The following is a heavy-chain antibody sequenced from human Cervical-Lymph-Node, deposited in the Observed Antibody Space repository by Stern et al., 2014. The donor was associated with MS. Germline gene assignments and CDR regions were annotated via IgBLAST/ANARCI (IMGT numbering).Heavy chain of an antibody. CDR3: ARDRLRIAVAGYFDS. CDR2: ISYHGRDK. Sequence: GQLGESGGCVFQPGRSLRLSCAASGFTISNYGMHWVRQAPGKGLEWVTTISYHGRDKYSGDSAQGRLNVSRENSHTPLFMQTNNLRAKDTAVYYCARDRLRIAVAGYFDSWGQGTLVTVSS. D-gene: IGHD6-19*01. V-gene: IGHV3-30*03. J-gene: IGHJ4*02. CDR1: GFTISNYG.